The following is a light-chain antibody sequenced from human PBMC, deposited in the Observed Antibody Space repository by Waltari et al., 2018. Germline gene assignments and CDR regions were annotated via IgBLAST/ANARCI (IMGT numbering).Light chain of an antibody. CDR1: SSHPGTGYP. CDR2: MNT. V-gene: IGLV1-40*01. CDR3: QSFDATLSASV. J-gene: IGLJ2*01. Sequence: QSVLTQPPSVSGAPGQRVTIPCTGTSSHPGTGYPVHWYQHIPGTAPKLLIFMNTNRPSGVPDRFSGSNSGTSASLDITGLRSEDEADYYCQSFDATLSASVFGGGTKLTVL.